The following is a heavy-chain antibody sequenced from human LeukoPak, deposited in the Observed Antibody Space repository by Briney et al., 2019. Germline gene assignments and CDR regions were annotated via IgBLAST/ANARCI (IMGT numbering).Heavy chain of an antibody. J-gene: IGHJ4*02. V-gene: IGHV3-30*18. CDR3: AKGYYYGSGSYDY. CDR1: GFTFSSYG. D-gene: IGHD3-10*01. Sequence: GGSLRLSCAASGFTFSSYGMHWVRQGPGQGLERVAVMSYDGSNKYYADSVKGRFTISRENSKNTLYLQMNSLRAEDTAVYYCAKGYYYGSGSYDYWGQGTLVTVSS. CDR2: MSYDGSNK.